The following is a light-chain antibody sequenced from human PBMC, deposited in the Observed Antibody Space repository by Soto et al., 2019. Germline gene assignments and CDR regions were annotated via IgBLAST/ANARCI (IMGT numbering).Light chain of an antibody. CDR2: AAS. V-gene: IGKV1-39*01. J-gene: IGKJ1*01. CDR3: QHSYITPWT. Sequence: DIQMTQSPSSLSASVGDRVTITCRTSQSISSYLNWYQQKPGKAPKLLIYAASSLQSGVPSRFSGSGSGTDFTLTISSLQPEDFATYYCQHSYITPWTFGQGTKVEIK. CDR1: QSISSY.